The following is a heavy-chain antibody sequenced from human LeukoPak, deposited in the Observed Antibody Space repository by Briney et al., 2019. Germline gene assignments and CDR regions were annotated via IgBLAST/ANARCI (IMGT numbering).Heavy chain of an antibody. V-gene: IGHV3-23*01. Sequence: GGSLRLSCTVSGFTLSSYEMTWFRQPPGKGLEWVSSIGYGGSDTHYADSVKGRFTVSRDNSKNTLYLQMNSLRAEDTAVYYCAKMRITMIVVVISPDYASFDYWGQGTLVTVSS. D-gene: IGHD3-22*01. CDR1: GFTLSSYE. J-gene: IGHJ4*02. CDR3: AKMRITMIVVVISPDYASFDY. CDR2: IGYGGSDT.